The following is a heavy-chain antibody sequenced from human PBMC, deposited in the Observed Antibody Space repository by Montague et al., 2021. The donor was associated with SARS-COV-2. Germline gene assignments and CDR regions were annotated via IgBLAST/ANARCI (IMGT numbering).Heavy chain of an antibody. J-gene: IGHJ4*02. CDR3: ARSLYDILTGYYLPFDY. D-gene: IGHD3-9*01. V-gene: IGHV2-70*20. Sequence: PALVTPTQTLTLTCTFSGFSLSTSGMCVSWVRQPPGKALEWLALIDWDDNKFYSTSLKTRLTISKDTSKNQVVLIMTNVDPVDTATYYCARSLYDILTGYYLPFDYWGQGTLVTVSS. CDR1: GFSLSTSGMC. CDR2: IDWDDNK.